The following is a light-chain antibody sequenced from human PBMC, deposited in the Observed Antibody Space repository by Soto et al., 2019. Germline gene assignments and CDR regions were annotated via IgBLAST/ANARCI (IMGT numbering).Light chain of an antibody. CDR2: SAS. CDR3: QQYDKLPRT. Sequence: EIVLTQSPATLSLSPGERATLSCRASQTVSSSLAWYQQKPGQPPRLLIHSASSRASGIPDRFTGSGSGTNFTLTISRLEPEDSAVYYCQQYDKLPRTFGQGTKVQI. V-gene: IGKV3-20*01. J-gene: IGKJ1*01. CDR1: QTVSSS.